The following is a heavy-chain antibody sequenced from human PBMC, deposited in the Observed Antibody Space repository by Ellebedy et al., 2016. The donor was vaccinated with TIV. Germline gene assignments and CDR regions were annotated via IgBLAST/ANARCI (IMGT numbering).Heavy chain of an antibody. J-gene: IGHJ4*02. Sequence: MPSETLSLTCTVSGASVSSGSYYWSWIRQPPGKGLEWIGYLYYSGGTDYNPSLKSRVTMSVDTSKNQLSLKLSSVTAADTAVYYCASGGPPNHYWGQGTLVTVSS. CDR1: GASVSSGSYY. V-gene: IGHV4-61*01. CDR2: LYYSGGT. CDR3: ASGGPPNHY. D-gene: IGHD2-15*01.